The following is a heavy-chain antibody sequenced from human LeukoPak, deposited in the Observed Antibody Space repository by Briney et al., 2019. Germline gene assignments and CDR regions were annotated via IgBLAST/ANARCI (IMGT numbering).Heavy chain of an antibody. V-gene: IGHV4-39*01. Sequence: SETLSLTCTVSGGSISSSSYFWGWIRQPPGKGLEWVGSMSYSGSTYYNPSLKSRVTISVDTSKHQFSLKLSSVTAADTAVYYCARRSSSQPPNYWGQGTLVTVSS. CDR1: GGSISSSSYF. J-gene: IGHJ4*02. CDR3: ARRSSSQPPNY. D-gene: IGHD6-13*01. CDR2: MSYSGST.